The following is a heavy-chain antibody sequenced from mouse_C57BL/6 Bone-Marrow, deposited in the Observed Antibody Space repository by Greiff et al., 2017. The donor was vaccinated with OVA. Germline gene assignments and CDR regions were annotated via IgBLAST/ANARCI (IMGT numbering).Heavy chain of an antibody. V-gene: IGHV1-72*01. CDR2: IDPNSGGT. CDR1: GYTFTSYW. CDR3: ARPPSRLARDY. Sequence: QVQLKQPGAELVKPGASVKLSCKASGYTFTSYWMHWVKQRPGRGLEWIGRIDPNSGGTKYNEKFKSKATLTVDKPSSTAYMQLSSLTSEDSAVYYCARPPSRLARDYWGQGTSVTVSS. J-gene: IGHJ4*01.